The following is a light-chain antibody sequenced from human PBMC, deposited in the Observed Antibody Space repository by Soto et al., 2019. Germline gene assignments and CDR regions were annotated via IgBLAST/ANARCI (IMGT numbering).Light chain of an antibody. CDR2: DTS. J-gene: IGKJ4*01. Sequence: EIVLTQSPATLSLSPGERATLSCRASQSVTKYLAWYQQKPGQAPRLLIYDTSNRATGIPARFSGSGSGTDFTLTINSLESEDSGIYYCQQRYNWLTFGGGIKVEIK. V-gene: IGKV3-11*01. CDR1: QSVTKY. CDR3: QQRYNWLT.